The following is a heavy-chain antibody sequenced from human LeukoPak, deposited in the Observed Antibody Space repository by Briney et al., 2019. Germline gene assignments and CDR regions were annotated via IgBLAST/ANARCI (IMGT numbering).Heavy chain of an antibody. V-gene: IGHV3-33*05. CDR3: AKQYDFWSGPDY. CDR1: GFTFSSYG. CDR2: ISYDGSNK. J-gene: IGHJ4*02. Sequence: AGGSLRLSCAASGFTFSSYGMHWVRQAPGKGLEWVAVISYDGSNKYYADSVKGRFTISRDNSKNTLYLQMNSLRVEDTAVYYCAKQYDFWSGPDYWGQGTLVTVSS. D-gene: IGHD3-3*01.